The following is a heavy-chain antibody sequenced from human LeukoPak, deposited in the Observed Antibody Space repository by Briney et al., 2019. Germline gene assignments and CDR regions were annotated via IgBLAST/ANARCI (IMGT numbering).Heavy chain of an antibody. Sequence: SETLSLTCTVSGGSISNYYWSWIRQPPGKGLEWIGYIFYSGSTNYNPSLKSRVTISVDTSKNQFSLKLSSVTAADTAVYYCARRRPDSGSYYRYYFDYWGQGTLVTVSS. J-gene: IGHJ4*02. CDR3: ARRRPDSGSYYRYYFDY. D-gene: IGHD1-26*01. V-gene: IGHV4-59*01. CDR1: GGSISNYY. CDR2: IFYSGST.